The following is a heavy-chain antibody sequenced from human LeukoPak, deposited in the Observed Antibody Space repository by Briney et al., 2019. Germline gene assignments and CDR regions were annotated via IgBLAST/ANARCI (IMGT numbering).Heavy chain of an antibody. CDR3: AKDQSSGTYVDN. CDR1: GFTFSDYA. Sequence: PGGSLRLSCAASGFTFSDYAMNWVRQAPGKGLEWVSIIDDSGGTTYYADTVKGRFTLSRDNSKNMVYLQMSSLRGEDTALYYCAKDQSSGTYVDNWGQGTLVTVSS. CDR2: IDDSGGTT. V-gene: IGHV3-23*01. J-gene: IGHJ4*02. D-gene: IGHD1-26*01.